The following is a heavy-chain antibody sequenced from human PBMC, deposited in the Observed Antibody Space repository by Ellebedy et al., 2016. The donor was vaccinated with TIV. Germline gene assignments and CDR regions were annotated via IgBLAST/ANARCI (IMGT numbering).Heavy chain of an antibody. CDR1: GFTFSSYG. CDR2: ISYDGSNK. CDR3: AKGFDSGSYRTDAYYFDY. Sequence: GGSLRLSCAASGFTFSSYGMHWVRQAPGKGLEWVAVISYDGSNKYYADSVKGRFTISRDNSKNTLYLQMNSLRAEDTAVYYCAKGFDSGSYRTDAYYFDYWGQGTLVTVSS. D-gene: IGHD1-26*01. V-gene: IGHV3-30*18. J-gene: IGHJ4*02.